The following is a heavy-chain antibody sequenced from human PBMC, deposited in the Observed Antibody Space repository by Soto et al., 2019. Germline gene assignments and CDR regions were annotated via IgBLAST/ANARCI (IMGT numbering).Heavy chain of an antibody. D-gene: IGHD4-17*01. CDR2: ISSSSSYI. CDR1: VFTFSSYS. CDR3: ASDLMDTTVDWFEP. J-gene: IGHJ5*02. V-gene: IGHV3-21*01. Sequence: PGLSLRRSCAASVFTFSSYSMNWVHPAPGKGLEWVSSISSSSSYIYYADSVKGQFTISRDNAKNSLYLQMNSLRAEDTAVYYCASDLMDTTVDWFEPWGQGTLVTVSS.